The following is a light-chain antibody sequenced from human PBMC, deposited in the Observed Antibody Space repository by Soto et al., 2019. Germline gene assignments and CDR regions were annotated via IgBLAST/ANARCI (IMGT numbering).Light chain of an antibody. Sequence: QSALTQPASVSGSPGQSVTISCTGTSSDVGGYNFVSWYQQHPDKAPKLMIYEVTNRPSGVSIRFSGSKSGNTASLTISGLQAEDEADYYFGSYTSSFTLVFGGGTKLTVL. CDR1: SSDVGGYNF. J-gene: IGLJ3*02. CDR3: GSYTSSFTLV. CDR2: EVT. V-gene: IGLV2-14*01.